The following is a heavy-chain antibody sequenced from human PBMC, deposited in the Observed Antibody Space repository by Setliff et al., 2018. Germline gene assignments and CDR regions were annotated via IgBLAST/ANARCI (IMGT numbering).Heavy chain of an antibody. CDR2: IYHSGST. CDR3: ARQPEGGYYDSSGYYGMAPYYFDY. J-gene: IGHJ4*02. D-gene: IGHD3-22*01. Sequence: TLSLTCPVSGGSISSGYYWGWIRQPPGKGLEWIGSIYHSGSTYYNPSLKSRVTISVDTSKNQFSLKLSSVTAADTAVYYCARQPEGGYYDSSGYYGMAPYYFDYWGQGTLVTVSS. CDR1: GGSISSGYY. V-gene: IGHV4-38-2*01.